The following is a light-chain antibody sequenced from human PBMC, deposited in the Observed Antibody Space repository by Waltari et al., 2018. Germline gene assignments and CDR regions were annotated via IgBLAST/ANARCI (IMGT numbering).Light chain of an antibody. J-gene: IGKJ1*01. V-gene: IGKV1-6*01. CDR2: AAS. CDR1: QGIRND. CDR3: LQDYNYPRT. Sequence: AIQMTQSPSSLSASVGDRVTITCRASQGIRNDLGWYLQKPGKAPKLLIYAASSLQSGGPSRFSGSESGTDFTLTISSLQPEDFATYYCLQDYNYPRTFGQGTKVEIK.